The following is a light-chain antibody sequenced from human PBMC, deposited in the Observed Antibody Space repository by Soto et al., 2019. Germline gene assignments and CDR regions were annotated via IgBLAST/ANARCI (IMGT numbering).Light chain of an antibody. J-gene: IGKJ5*01. V-gene: IGKV3-15*01. Sequence: EIVMTQSPVTLSASPGESATPSCRASQSVDNNVAWYQQKPGQAPRLLIVGSFARATGIPARFSGSGSGSEFTLTISDLQSEDFAVYYCQQYNDRPPITFGQGTRLEI. CDR2: GSF. CDR3: QQYNDRPPIT. CDR1: QSVDNN.